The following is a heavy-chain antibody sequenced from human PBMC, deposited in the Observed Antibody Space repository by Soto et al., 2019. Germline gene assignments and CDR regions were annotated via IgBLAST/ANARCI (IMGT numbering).Heavy chain of an antibody. CDR1: GVSISSGNW. Sequence: SETLSLTCAVSGVSISSGNWWTCVRQTPQRGLEYIGEIFHDGTANYYPSFERRVAISVDTSKNQFSLKLTSVTAADTAIYFCARLVYDTRLNYMYFDFWGQGALVTVSS. CDR2: IFHDGTA. D-gene: IGHD2-8*01. J-gene: IGHJ4*02. V-gene: IGHV4-4*02. CDR3: ARLVYDTRLNYMYFDF.